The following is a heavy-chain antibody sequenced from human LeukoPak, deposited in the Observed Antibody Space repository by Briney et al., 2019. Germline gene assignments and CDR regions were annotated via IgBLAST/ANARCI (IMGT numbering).Heavy chain of an antibody. Sequence: SETLSLTCTVSGGSISSYYWSWIRQPAGKGLEWIGRIYTSGSTNYNPSLKSRVTMSVDTSKNQFSLKLSSVTAADTAVYYCARSYVWGSYRAFDYWGQGTLVTVSS. CDR3: ARSYVWGSYRAFDY. D-gene: IGHD3-16*02. V-gene: IGHV4-4*07. CDR2: IYTSGST. CDR1: GGSISSYY. J-gene: IGHJ4*02.